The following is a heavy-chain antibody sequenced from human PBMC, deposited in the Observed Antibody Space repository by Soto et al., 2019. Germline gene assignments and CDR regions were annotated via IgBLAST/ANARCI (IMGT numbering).Heavy chain of an antibody. CDR2: IYYSGST. Sequence: SETLSLTCTVSGGSISSYYWSWVRQPPGKGLEWIGYIYYSGSTNYNPSFKSRVTISVDTSKNQSSQKLSSVTAADTAVYYCAREGSSWYAPDYWGQGTLVTVSS. D-gene: IGHD6-13*01. J-gene: IGHJ4*02. V-gene: IGHV4-59*01. CDR3: AREGSSWYAPDY. CDR1: GGSISSYY.